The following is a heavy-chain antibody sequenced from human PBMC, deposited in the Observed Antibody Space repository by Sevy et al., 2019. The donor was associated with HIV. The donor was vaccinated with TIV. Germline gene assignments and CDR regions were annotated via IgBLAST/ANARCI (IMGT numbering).Heavy chain of an antibody. J-gene: IGHJ5*02. V-gene: IGHV3-23*01. CDR3: AKDHDNNWFDP. D-gene: IGHD3-9*01. Sequence: GGSLRLSCAASGFTFNIYAMTWVRQAPGKGLKWVSTISSSGTSTYYEDSVKGRFTISRNNANNTLYLQMNSLRAEDTAIYFCAKDHDNNWFDPWGQGTMVTVSS. CDR1: GFTFNIYA. CDR2: ISSSGTST.